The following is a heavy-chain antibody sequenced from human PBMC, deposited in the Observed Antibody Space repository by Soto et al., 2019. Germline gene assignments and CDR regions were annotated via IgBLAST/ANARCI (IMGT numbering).Heavy chain of an antibody. CDR2: IYYSGST. CDR1: GGSISSSSYY. J-gene: IGHJ6*03. Sequence: SETLSLTCTVSGGSISSSSYYWGWIRQPPGKGLEWIGSIYYSGSTYYNPSLKSRVTISVDTSKNQFSLKLSSVTAADTAVYYCATPGTTETADYYYYMDVWGKGTTVTVSS. CDR3: ATPGTTETADYYYYMDV. D-gene: IGHD1-7*01. V-gene: IGHV4-39*01.